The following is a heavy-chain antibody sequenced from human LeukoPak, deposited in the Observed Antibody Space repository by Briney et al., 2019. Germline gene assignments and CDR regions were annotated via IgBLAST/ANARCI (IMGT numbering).Heavy chain of an antibody. CDR2: INGDGSIT. Sequence: GGSLRLSCAASGFTFSSYWMHWVRQVPGKGLVWVSRINGDGSITTYADSVKGRLTISRDNAKNTLYLQMNSLRAEDTAAYYCARGTYGMDVWGQGTTVTVSS. CDR1: GFTFSSYW. CDR3: ARGTYGMDV. J-gene: IGHJ6*02. V-gene: IGHV3-74*01.